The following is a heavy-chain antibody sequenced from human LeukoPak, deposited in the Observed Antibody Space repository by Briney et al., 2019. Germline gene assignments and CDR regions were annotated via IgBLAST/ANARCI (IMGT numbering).Heavy chain of an antibody. CDR1: GFTFSSYG. D-gene: IGHD1-26*01. V-gene: IGHV3-33*01. J-gene: IGHJ4*02. CDR2: IRYDGSNK. Sequence: PGRSLRLSCVASGFTFSSYGMHWVRQAPGKGLEWVAVIRYDGSNKYSAHSVKGRFTISRDNSKNTLYLQMNSLRAEDTAVYYCARDRLGAGSEGFDYWGQGTLVTVSS. CDR3: ARDRLGAGSEGFDY.